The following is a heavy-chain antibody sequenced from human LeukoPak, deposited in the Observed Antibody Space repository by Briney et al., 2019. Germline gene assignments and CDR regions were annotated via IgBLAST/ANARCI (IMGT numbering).Heavy chain of an antibody. CDR1: GFTLSSYG. V-gene: IGHV3-23*01. J-gene: IGHJ3*02. CDR3: TTLTYYYGSRGYPVGAFDI. Sequence: GGTLRLSCAASGFTLSSYGWIWVRQAPGKGRQWVSSMTVSGGGTYYADSVKGRFTISSDNSKNTLFLQMNSLRAEDTAVYYCTTLTYYYGSRGYPVGAFDIWGQGTMVTVSS. CDR2: MTVSGGGT. D-gene: IGHD3-22*01.